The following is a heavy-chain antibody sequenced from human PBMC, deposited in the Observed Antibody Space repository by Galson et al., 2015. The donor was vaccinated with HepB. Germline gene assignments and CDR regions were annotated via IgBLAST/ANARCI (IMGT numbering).Heavy chain of an antibody. J-gene: IGHJ4*02. Sequence: TLSLTCTVSGGSISSSSYYWGWLRQPLGKGLEWIGSFYYTGNTHYNPSLKSRVTISGDTSKNQFSLKLNSVTAADTAVYYCARHESESKTYAADNWGQGTLVTVSS. V-gene: IGHV4-39*01. CDR3: ARHESESKTYAADN. CDR2: FYYTGNT. D-gene: IGHD2-2*01. CDR1: GGSISSSSYY.